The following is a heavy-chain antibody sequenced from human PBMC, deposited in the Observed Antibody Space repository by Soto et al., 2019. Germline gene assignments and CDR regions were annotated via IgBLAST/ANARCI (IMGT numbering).Heavy chain of an antibody. CDR1: GFSFSYYT. Sequence: EVLLVESGGGLVKPGGSLRLSCAASGFSFSYYTMNWVRQAPGNGLVWVSSISASSTYKYSADLLKGRFHLSRDNANNSLYLQMNSLRAEDTAVYYCARGTSDYDSSTSYYGDFDYWGQGTLVTVSS. CDR2: ISASSTYK. D-gene: IGHD3-22*01. CDR3: ARGTSDYDSSTSYYGDFDY. J-gene: IGHJ4*02. V-gene: IGHV3-21*01.